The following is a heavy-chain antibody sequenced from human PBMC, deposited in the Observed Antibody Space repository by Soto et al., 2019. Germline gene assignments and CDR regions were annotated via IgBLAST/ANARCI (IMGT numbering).Heavy chain of an antibody. D-gene: IGHD3-16*02. Sequence: GGSLRLSCGASGFTFSSYNMNWVRQAPGKGLEWVSSISSSSSYIYYADSVKGRFTISRDNAKNSLYLQMNSLKAEDTAVYYCARDLRVMITFGGVIAPPPDYWGQGTLVTVSS. CDR2: ISSSSSYI. CDR3: ARDLRVMITFGGVIAPPPDY. CDR1: GFTFSSYN. V-gene: IGHV3-21*01. J-gene: IGHJ4*02.